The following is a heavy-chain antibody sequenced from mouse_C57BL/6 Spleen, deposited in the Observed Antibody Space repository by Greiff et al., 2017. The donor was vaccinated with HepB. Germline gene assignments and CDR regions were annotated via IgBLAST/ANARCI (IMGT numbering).Heavy chain of an antibody. J-gene: IGHJ3*01. D-gene: IGHD2-10*01. CDR2: ISDGGSYT. V-gene: IGHV5-4*01. CDR1: GFTFSSYA. CDR3: ARDPTPFAY. Sequence: EVQGVESGGGLVKPGGSLKLSCAASGFTFSSYAMSWVRQTPEKRLEWVATISDGGSYTYYPDNVKGRFTISRDNAKNNLYLQMSHLKSEDTAMYYCARDPTPFAYWGQGTLVTVSA.